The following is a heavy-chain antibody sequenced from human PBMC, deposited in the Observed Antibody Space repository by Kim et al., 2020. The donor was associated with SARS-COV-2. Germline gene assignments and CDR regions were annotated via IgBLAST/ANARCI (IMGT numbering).Heavy chain of an antibody. CDR2: ISWNSGSI. Sequence: GGSLRLSCAASGFTFDDYAMHWVRQAPGKGLEWVSGISWNSGSIGYADSVKGRFTISRDNAKNSLYLLMNSLRAEDTALYYCAINALGCPYYFDYWGQGTLVTVSS. V-gene: IGHV3-9*01. CDR1: GFTFDDYA. J-gene: IGHJ4*02. D-gene: IGHD1-26*01. CDR3: AINALGCPYYFDY.